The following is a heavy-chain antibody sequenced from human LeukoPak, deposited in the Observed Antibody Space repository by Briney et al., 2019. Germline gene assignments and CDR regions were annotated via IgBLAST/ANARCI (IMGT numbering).Heavy chain of an antibody. Sequence: GGSLRLSCAASGFTFDDYAMHWVRQAPGKGLEWVSGISWNSGSIGYADSVKGRFTISRDNAKNSLYLQMNSLRAEDTALYYCAKGIAEYSSSPDYWGQGTLVTVSS. V-gene: IGHV3-9*01. CDR2: ISWNSGSI. CDR3: AKGIAEYSSSPDY. J-gene: IGHJ4*02. D-gene: IGHD6-6*01. CDR1: GFTFDDYA.